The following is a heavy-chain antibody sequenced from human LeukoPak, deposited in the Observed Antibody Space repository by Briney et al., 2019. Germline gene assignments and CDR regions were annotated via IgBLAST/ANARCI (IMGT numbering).Heavy chain of an antibody. Sequence: GGSLRLSCAVSGITLSNYGMSWVRQAPGKGLEWVAGISGSGGGTNYADSVRGRFTISRDNSKNTLYLQMNSLRAEDTAVYYCAKDLLEYRYYDSSGYNGYWGQGTLVTVSS. CDR1: GITLSNYG. V-gene: IGHV3-23*01. CDR2: ISGSGGGT. D-gene: IGHD3-22*01. J-gene: IGHJ4*02. CDR3: AKDLLEYRYYDSSGYNGY.